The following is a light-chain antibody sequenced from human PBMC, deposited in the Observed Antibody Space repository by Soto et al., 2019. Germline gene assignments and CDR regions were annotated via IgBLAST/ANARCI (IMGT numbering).Light chain of an antibody. CDR1: SSDVGDYNY. Sequence: QSALTQPPSASGTPGQSVTIPCTGTSSDVGDYNYVSWYQQHPGKAPKLVIYEVSRRPSGVPDRFSGSKSGNTASLTVSGLQAEDEADYDCSSNAGSNNLVFGGGTKLPVL. J-gene: IGLJ2*01. CDR2: EVS. CDR3: SSNAGSNNLV. V-gene: IGLV2-8*01.